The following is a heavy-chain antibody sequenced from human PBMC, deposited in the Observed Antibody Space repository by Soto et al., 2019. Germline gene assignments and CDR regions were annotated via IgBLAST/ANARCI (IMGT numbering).Heavy chain of an antibody. D-gene: IGHD3-3*01. V-gene: IGHV3-74*01. CDR1: GFTFSSYW. CDR2: INSDGSST. Sequence: PGGSLRLSXAASGFTFSSYWMHWVRQAPGKGLVWVSRINSDGSSTSYADSVKGRFTISRDNAKNTLYLQMNSLRAEDTAVYYCARDPQYATIFGVVRDYYYYGMDVWGQGTTVTAP. J-gene: IGHJ6*02. CDR3: ARDPQYATIFGVVRDYYYYGMDV.